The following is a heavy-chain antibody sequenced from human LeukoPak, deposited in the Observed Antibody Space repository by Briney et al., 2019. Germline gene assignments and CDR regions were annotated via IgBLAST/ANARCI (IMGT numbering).Heavy chain of an antibody. D-gene: IGHD3-3*01. CDR2: ISAYNGNT. J-gene: IGHJ6*04. CDR1: GYTFTSYG. Sequence: ASVKVSCKASGYTFTSYGISWVRQAPGQGLEGMGWISAYNGNTNYAQKPQGRVTMTTHTSTSTAYTELRSLRSDDTAVYYCARGGYYDFWRRRDIYYYGMDVWGKGTTVTVSS. CDR3: ARGGYYDFWRRRDIYYYGMDV. V-gene: IGHV1-18*01.